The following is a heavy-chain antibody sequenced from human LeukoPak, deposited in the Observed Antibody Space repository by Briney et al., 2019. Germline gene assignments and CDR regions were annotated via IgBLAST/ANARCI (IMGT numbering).Heavy chain of an antibody. CDR3: ARGDSSSWYGNYSDY. CDR2: IYPGDSDT. CDR1: GYSFTSYW. V-gene: IGHV5-51*01. J-gene: IGHJ4*02. Sequence: GESLKISCKGSGYSFTSYWIGWVRQMPGKGLEWLAIIYPGDSDTRYSPSFQGQVTISADRSISTAYLQWSSLKASDTAMYYCARGDSSSWYGNYSDYWGQGTLVTVSS. D-gene: IGHD6-13*01.